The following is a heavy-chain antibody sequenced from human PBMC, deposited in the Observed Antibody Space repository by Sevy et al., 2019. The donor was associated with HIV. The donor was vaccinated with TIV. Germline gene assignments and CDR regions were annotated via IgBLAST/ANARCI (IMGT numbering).Heavy chain of an antibody. Sequence: GGSLRLSCVASGFTFRNYNVYWVRQAPGKGLEWVAVITYDGTNKYYVDSVKGRFTISRDNSNNTLYLQIDSLRPEDMTIYLCARDAVDYCESSGYRYDYMDVWGRVTTVTVSS. D-gene: IGHD3-22*01. CDR1: GFTFRNYN. CDR3: ARDAVDYCESSGYRYDYMDV. V-gene: IGHV3-30-3*01. J-gene: IGHJ6*03. CDR2: ITYDGTNK.